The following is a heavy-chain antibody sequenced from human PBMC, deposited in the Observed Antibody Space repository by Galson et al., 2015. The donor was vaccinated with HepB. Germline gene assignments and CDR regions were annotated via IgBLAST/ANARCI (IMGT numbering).Heavy chain of an antibody. J-gene: IGHJ4*02. CDR1: EGTFSSFT. V-gene: IGHV1-69*04. CDR2: IIPILGIA. CDR3: ARDPIVGATAAYYFDY. D-gene: IGHD1-26*01. Sequence: SVKVSCKASEGTFSSFTISWVRQAPGQGLEWMGRIIPILGIANYPQRFQGRVTITADKSTRTAYMELSSLRFEDTAVYYCARDPIVGATAAYYFDYWGQGTLVAVSS.